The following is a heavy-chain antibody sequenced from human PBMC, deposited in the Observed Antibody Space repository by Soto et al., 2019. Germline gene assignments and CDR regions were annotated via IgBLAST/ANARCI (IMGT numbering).Heavy chain of an antibody. V-gene: IGHV3-23*01. J-gene: IGHJ6*02. CDR2: ISGSGGST. D-gene: IGHD3-3*01. Sequence: GGSLRLSCAASGFTFSSYAMSWVRQAPGKGLEWVSAISGSGGSTYYADSVKGRFTISRDNSKNTLYLQMNSLRAEDTAVYYCAKDRTYYDFWSGYYRSYGMDVWGQGTTVTVSS. CDR1: GFTFSSYA. CDR3: AKDRTYYDFWSGYYRSYGMDV.